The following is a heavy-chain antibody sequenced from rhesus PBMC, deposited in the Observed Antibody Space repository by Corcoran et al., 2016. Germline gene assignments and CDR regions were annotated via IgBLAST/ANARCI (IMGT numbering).Heavy chain of an antibody. J-gene: IGHJ4*01. Sequence: QLQLQESGPGLVKPSETLSVTCAVSGGSISSSYWSWIRQAPGKGLEWIGRLSGSRGSTDYNPSLKSRVTIPTDTSNNQFSLKLTSVTAADTAVYYCARNPIGCYGGSCIFDSWGQGVLVTVSS. V-gene: IGHV4-173*01. CDR3: ARNPIGCYGGSCIFDS. CDR1: GGSISSSY. CDR2: LSGSRGST. D-gene: IGHD6-25*01.